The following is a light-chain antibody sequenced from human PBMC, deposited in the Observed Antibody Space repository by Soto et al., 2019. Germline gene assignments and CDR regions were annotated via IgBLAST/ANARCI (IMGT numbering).Light chain of an antibody. CDR2: GAS. Sequence: IVLTQSPGTLSLSPGERATLSCRVSQSGSSDYLAWYQQKPGQAPRLLIFGASTRANGIPDRFSGSGSGTDCTLTISRLEPEDFALYYCQQYGNSLWAFGQGTKVEIK. CDR3: QQYGNSLWA. CDR1: QSGSSDY. V-gene: IGKV3-20*01. J-gene: IGKJ1*01.